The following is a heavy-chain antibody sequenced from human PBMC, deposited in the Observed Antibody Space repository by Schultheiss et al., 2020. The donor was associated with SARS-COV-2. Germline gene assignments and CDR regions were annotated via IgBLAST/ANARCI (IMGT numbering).Heavy chain of an antibody. CDR1: GFTFSSYG. D-gene: IGHD2-15*01. CDR2: ISYDGSNK. CDR3: AKDDCSGGTCYPDY. V-gene: IGHV3-30*18. J-gene: IGHJ4*02. Sequence: GESLKISCAASGFTFSSYGMHWVRQAPGKGLEWVAVISYDGSNKYYADSVKGRFTISRDNSKNTLYLQMNSLRAEDTAVYYCAKDDCSGGTCYPDYWGQGTLVTVSS.